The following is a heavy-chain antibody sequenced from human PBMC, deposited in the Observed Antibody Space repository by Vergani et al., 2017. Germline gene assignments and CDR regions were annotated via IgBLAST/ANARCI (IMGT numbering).Heavy chain of an antibody. CDR3: AIEMWAGYSSGWYFVSADAFDI. CDR2: INPSGGHT. J-gene: IGHJ3*02. Sequence: QVQVVQSGAEVKKSGASVKVSCKTSGYTFSNYYMHWVRQAPGQGLEWMGIINPSGGHTNYAQKFQGRVTMTRDTSTSTVYMELSSLRSEDTAVYYCAIEMWAGYSSGWYFVSADAFDIWGQGTMVTVSS. V-gene: IGHV1-46*01. D-gene: IGHD6-19*01. CDR1: GYTFSNYY.